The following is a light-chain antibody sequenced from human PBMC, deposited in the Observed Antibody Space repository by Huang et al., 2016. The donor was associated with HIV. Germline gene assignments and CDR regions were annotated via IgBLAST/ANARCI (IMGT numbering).Light chain of an antibody. CDR2: AAS. J-gene: IGKJ1*01. CDR1: QDITND. CDR3: LQDFTYPRT. V-gene: IGKV1-6*02. Sequence: AIPLTQSPSSLSASVGDRVTITCRASQDITNDLGWYQQKPGTAPKRLISAASTLRSGVPSRFSGSGSGTDVTLTISSLQPEDFATYFCLQDFTYPRTFGQGTRVEI.